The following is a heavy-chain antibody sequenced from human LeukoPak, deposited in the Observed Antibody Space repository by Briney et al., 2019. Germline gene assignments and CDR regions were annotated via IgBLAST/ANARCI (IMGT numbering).Heavy chain of an antibody. CDR2: LYDSGST. CDR1: GGSISSSSYY. Sequence: SETLSLTCTVSGGSISSSSYYWVWIRQPPGKGLEWIGNLYDSGSTHYNPSLRSRVTISADTSKSQFSLKLSSVTAADTAVYYVVRHTRRGYSGYENVFDIWGQGTMITVSP. V-gene: IGHV4-39*01. J-gene: IGHJ3*02. D-gene: IGHD5-12*01. CDR3: VRHTRRGYSGYENVFDI.